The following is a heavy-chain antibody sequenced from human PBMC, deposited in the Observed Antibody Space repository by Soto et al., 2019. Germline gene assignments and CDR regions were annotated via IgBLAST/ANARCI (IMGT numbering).Heavy chain of an antibody. Sequence: CHTRTVADGSIINISCCRSSISKPPGKGLEWIGSVYYSGSTYYNPSFQGQVTISADKSISTAYLQWSSLKASDTAMYYCVSGYQYYYGMDVWGQGTTVTVSS. V-gene: IGHV4-39*07. CDR1: DGSIINISCC. D-gene: IGHD1-26*01. CDR2: VYYSGST. J-gene: IGHJ6*02. CDR3: VSGYQYYYGMDV.